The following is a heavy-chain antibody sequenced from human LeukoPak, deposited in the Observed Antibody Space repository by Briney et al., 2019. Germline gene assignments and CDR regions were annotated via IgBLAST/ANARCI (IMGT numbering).Heavy chain of an antibody. D-gene: IGHD6-13*01. V-gene: IGHV3-21*01. CDR2: ISSSSSYI. Sequence: GGSLRLSCAASGFTFSSYIMNWVRQAPGKGLEWVSSISSSSSYIYYADSVKGRFTISRDNAKNSLYLQMNSLRAEDTAVYYCARDAISSSWYVGPNWDPTYYYGMDVWGQGTTVTVSS. J-gene: IGHJ6*02. CDR3: ARDAISSSWYVGPNWDPTYYYGMDV. CDR1: GFTFSSYI.